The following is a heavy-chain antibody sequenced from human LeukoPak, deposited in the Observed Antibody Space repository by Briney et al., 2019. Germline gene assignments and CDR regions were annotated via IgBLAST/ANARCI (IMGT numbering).Heavy chain of an antibody. Sequence: SETLSLTCAVYGGSLGGYYWSWIRQPPGKGLEWIGEINHRGSTNYNPSLKSRVTISVDTSKNQFSLKLSSVTAADTAVYYCARRGERDYVWGTYRYFDYWGQGTLVTVSS. CDR2: INHRGST. D-gene: IGHD3-16*02. J-gene: IGHJ4*02. CDR3: ARRGERDYVWGTYRYFDY. V-gene: IGHV4-34*01. CDR1: GGSLGGYY.